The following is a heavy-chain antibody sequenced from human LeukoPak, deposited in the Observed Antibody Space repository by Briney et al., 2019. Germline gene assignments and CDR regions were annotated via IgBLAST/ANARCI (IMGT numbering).Heavy chain of an antibody. CDR1: GGSISTSNYY. D-gene: IGHD2-15*01. V-gene: IGHV4-61*02. Sequence: SETLSLTCTVSGGSISTSNYYWSWIRQPAGKGLEWIGRIYTSGSTNYNPSLKSRVTMSVDTSKNQFSLKLSSVTAADTAVYYCAREGGYCSGGSCPDDAFDIWGQGTMVTVSS. CDR2: IYTSGST. CDR3: AREGGYCSGGSCPDDAFDI. J-gene: IGHJ3*02.